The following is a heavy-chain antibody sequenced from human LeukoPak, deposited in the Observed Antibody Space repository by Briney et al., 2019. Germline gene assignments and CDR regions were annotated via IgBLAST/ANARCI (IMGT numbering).Heavy chain of an antibody. CDR3: AREIVDYYGSGSYSDYYYYYYMDV. J-gene: IGHJ6*03. D-gene: IGHD3-10*01. CDR1: GGPISSSSYY. CDR2: IYYSGST. V-gene: IGHV4-39*07. Sequence: PSETLSLTCTVSGGPISSSSYYWGWIRQPPGKGLEWIGSIYYSGSTYYNPSLKSRVTISVDTPKNQFSLKLSSVTAADTAVYYCAREIVDYYGSGSYSDYYYYYYMDVWGKGTTVTVSS.